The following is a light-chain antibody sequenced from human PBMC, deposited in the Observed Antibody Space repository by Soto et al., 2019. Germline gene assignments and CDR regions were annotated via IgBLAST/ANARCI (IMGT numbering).Light chain of an antibody. CDR2: EGS. V-gene: IGLV2-23*01. CDR1: CSDVGSYNL. J-gene: IGLJ3*02. Sequence: QSALTQPASVSGSPGQSITISCTGTCSDVGSYNLVSWYQQHPGNAPKLMIYEGSKRPSGVSNRFFGSKSGNTASLTISGLQAEDEADYYCCSFARGSTLVFGGGTKLTVL. CDR3: CSFARGSTLV.